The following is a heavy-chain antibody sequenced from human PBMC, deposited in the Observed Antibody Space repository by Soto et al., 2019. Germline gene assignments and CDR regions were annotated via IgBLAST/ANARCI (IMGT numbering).Heavy chain of an antibody. J-gene: IGHJ4*02. CDR1: GYTFTRYA. CDR3: ARFPQIFWSGYHFDY. V-gene: IGHV1-3*01. Sequence: GASVKVSCKASGYTFTRYAMHWVRQAPGQSLEWMGWINAGNGNTEYSRKFQGRVTITRDTSASTVYMEVSSLRSEDTAVYYCARFPQIFWSGYHFDYWGQGTLVTVSS. CDR2: INAGNGNT. D-gene: IGHD3-3*01.